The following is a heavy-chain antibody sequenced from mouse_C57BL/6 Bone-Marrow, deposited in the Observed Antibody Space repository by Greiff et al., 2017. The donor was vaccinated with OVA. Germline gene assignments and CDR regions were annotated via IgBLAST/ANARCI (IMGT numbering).Heavy chain of an antibody. J-gene: IGHJ1*03. Sequence: EVQLQQSGPVLVKPGASVKMSCKASGYTFTDYYMNWVKQSHGKSLEWIGVINPYNGGTSYNQKFKGKATLTVDKSSSTAYMELNSLTSEDSAVYYCARWYGSSYLWYFDVWGTGTTVTVSS. D-gene: IGHD1-1*01. CDR2: INPYNGGT. CDR3: ARWYGSSYLWYFDV. V-gene: IGHV1-19*01. CDR1: GYTFTDYY.